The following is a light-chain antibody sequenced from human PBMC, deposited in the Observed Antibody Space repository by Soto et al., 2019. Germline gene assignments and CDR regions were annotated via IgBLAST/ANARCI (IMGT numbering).Light chain of an antibody. V-gene: IGLV1-40*01. CDR1: SSNIGAGYD. Sequence: QSVLTQPPSVSGAPGHRVTISCTWSSSNIGAGYDVHWYQQLPGTAPKLLIYGNSNRPSGVPDRFSGYKSGTSASLAITGLQAEDEADYYCQSYDSSLSGWVFGGGTKVTVL. CDR2: GNS. CDR3: QSYDSSLSGWV. J-gene: IGLJ3*02.